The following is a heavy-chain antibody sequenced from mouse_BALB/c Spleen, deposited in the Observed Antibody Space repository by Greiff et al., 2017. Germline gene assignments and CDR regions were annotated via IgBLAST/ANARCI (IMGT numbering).Heavy chain of an antibody. Sequence: EVKLMESGPELVKPGASVKISCKTSGYTFTEYTMHWVKQSHGKSLEWIGGINPNNGGTSYNQKFKGKATLTVDKSSSTAYMELRSLTSEDSAVYYCARSDGYYSWFAYWGQGTLVTVSA. V-gene: IGHV1-18*01. J-gene: IGHJ3*01. CDR3: ARSDGYYSWFAY. CDR2: INPNNGGT. CDR1: GYTFTEYT. D-gene: IGHD2-3*01.